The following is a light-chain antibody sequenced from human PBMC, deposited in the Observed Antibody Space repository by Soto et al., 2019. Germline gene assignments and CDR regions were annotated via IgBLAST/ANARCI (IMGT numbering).Light chain of an antibody. CDR3: QQYNSYSWT. Sequence: DIQITQAPSTMPESVGDRVTITCRAIQSISNWLAWYQQKPGTAPKVLIYDASSLESGVPSRFSGSGSGTEFTLTISSLQPDDFATYYCQQYNSYSWTFGQGTKVDI. V-gene: IGKV1-5*01. J-gene: IGKJ1*01. CDR2: DAS. CDR1: QSISNW.